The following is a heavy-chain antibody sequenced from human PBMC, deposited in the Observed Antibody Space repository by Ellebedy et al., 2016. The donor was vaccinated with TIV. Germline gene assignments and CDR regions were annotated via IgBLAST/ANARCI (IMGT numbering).Heavy chain of an antibody. J-gene: IGHJ5*02. CDR1: GFSLSTSGVG. V-gene: IGHV2-5*02. Sequence: SGPTLVXPTQTLTLTCTFSGFSLSTSGVGVGWIRQPPGKALEWLALIYWDDDKRYSPSLNSRLTITKDTSKNQVVLTMTNMDPVDTATYYCAQHYGDYVPHDPLVNWFDPWGQGTLVTVSS. CDR2: IYWDDDK. CDR3: AQHYGDYVPHDPLVNWFDP. D-gene: IGHD4-17*01.